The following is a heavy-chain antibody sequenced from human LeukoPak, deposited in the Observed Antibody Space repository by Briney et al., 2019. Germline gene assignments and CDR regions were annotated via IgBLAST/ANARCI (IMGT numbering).Heavy chain of an antibody. V-gene: IGHV3-23*01. D-gene: IGHD3-10*01. CDR1: GFTLRNYA. CDR2: ISDTGDKT. CDR3: AKMTDSTPYSSGTFDS. J-gene: IGHJ4*02. Sequence: GGSLRLSCSASGFTLRNYAMGWVRQAPGKGLEWVSAISDTGDKTYYADSVKGRFTISRDNSRNTLYLQMSRLRAEDTALFYCAKMTDSTPYSSGTFDSWGQGTLVTVSS.